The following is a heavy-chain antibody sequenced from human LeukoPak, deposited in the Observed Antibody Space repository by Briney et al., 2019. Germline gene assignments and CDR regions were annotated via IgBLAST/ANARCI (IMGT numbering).Heavy chain of an antibody. CDR3: ARAIVAFDY. CDR1: GGSISSSSYY. J-gene: IGHJ4*02. D-gene: IGHD3-22*01. V-gene: IGHV4-39*07. CDR2: IYYSGST. Sequence: SETLSLTCTVSGGSISSSSYYWGWIRQPPGKGLEWIGSIYYSGSTYYNPSLKSRVTISVDTSKNQFSLKLSSVTAADTAVYYCARAIVAFDYWGQGTLVTVSS.